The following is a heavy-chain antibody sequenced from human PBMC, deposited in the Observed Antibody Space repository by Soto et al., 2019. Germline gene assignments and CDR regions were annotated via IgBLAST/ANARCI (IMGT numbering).Heavy chain of an antibody. CDR2: INPNGGAT. J-gene: IGHJ6*03. CDR3: ARESGGATATLDYYYFYMDV. CDR1: GDSFSAFY. Sequence: QVQLVQSGAEVKKPGASVKVSCKTSGDSFSAFYLHWVRQAPGQGLEWLGWINPNGGATKYAQKFRGRVAMTRDTSHRAAYLELSSLRSDDTAIYYCARESGGATATLDYYYFYMDVWGKGTTVTVSS. D-gene: IGHD5-12*01. V-gene: IGHV1-2*02.